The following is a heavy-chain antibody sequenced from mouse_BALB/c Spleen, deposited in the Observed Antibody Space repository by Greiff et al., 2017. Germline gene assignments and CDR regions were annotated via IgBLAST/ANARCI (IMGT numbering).Heavy chain of an antibody. Sequence: EVKVVESGGGLVQPGGSRKLSCAASGFTFSSFGMHWVRQAPEKGLEWVAYISSGSSTIYYADTVKGRFTISRDNPKNTLFLQMTSLRSEDTAMYYCASHDYDYAMDYWGQGTSVTVSS. CDR1: GFTFSSFG. V-gene: IGHV5-17*02. CDR3: ASHDYDYAMDY. J-gene: IGHJ4*01. D-gene: IGHD2-4*01. CDR2: ISSGSSTI.